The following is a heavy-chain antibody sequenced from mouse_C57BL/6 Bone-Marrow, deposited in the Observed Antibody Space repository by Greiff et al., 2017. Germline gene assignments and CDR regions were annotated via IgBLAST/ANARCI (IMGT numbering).Heavy chain of an antibody. D-gene: IGHD2-13*01. CDR1: GFTFSSYA. CDR2: ISDGGSYT. V-gene: IGHV5-4*03. J-gene: IGHJ3*01. CDR3: IGDRAWFAY. Sequence: EVKLVESGGGLVKPGGSLKLSCAASGFTFSSYAMSWVRQTPEKRLEWVATISDGGSYTYYPDNVKGRFTISRDNAKNNLYLQMSHLKSEDTAMYYCIGDRAWFAYWGKGTLVTVSA.